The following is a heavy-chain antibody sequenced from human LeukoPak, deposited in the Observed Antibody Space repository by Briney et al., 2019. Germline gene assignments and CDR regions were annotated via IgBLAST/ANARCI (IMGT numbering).Heavy chain of an antibody. D-gene: IGHD2-2*02. V-gene: IGHV1-8*01. CDR2: MNPNSGST. CDR3: ARALYTDLSFDP. Sequence: ASVKVSCKASGYTFTSYDINWVRQATGQGLEWMGWMNPNSGSTGYAQKFQGRVTMTRNTSISTAYMELSSLRSEDTAVYYCARALYTDLSFDPWGQGTLVTVSS. CDR1: GYTFTSYD. J-gene: IGHJ5*02.